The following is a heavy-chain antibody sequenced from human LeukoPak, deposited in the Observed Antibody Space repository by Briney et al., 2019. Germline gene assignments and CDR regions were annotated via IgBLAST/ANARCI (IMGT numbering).Heavy chain of an antibody. V-gene: IGHV4-39*01. CDR2: MHPSVST. J-gene: IGHJ3*01. D-gene: IGHD2-21*01. Sequence: KTSETLSLTCTVSGGSINRSSYYWAWIRQPPGKGMEWLESMHPSVSTYYNPSLRSRVTISVDTSKNQFSLSLTSVTAADRAVYYCARQPPYSSTFDVWGQGTMVSVSS. CDR1: GGSINRSSYY. CDR3: ARQPPYSSTFDV.